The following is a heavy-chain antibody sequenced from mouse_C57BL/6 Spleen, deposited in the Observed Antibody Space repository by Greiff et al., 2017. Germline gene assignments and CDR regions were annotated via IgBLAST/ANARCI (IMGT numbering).Heavy chain of an antibody. Sequence: QVQLQQSGAELVRPGASVTLSCKASGYTFTDYEMHWVKQTPVHGLEWIGAIDPETGGTAYNQKFKGKAILTADKSSSTAYMELRSLTSEDSAVYYCTREGITTVVHYFDYWGQGTTLTVSS. CDR3: TREGITTVVHYFDY. CDR2: IDPETGGT. D-gene: IGHD1-1*01. CDR1: GYTFTDYE. J-gene: IGHJ2*01. V-gene: IGHV1-15*01.